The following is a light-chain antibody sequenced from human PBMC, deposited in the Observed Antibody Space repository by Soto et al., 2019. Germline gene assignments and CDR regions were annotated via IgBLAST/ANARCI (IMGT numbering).Light chain of an antibody. Sequence: SALTPPAPLSWSPGQSLTISCPGNSSDVGGYNYVSWYQQHPGKAPKFMIYDVSNRPSGVSNRFSGSKSGNTASLTISGLQAEDEADYYCCSYTTSNTRQIVFGTGTKVPVL. CDR2: DVS. CDR1: SSDVGGYNY. V-gene: IGLV2-14*01. CDR3: CSYTTSNTRQIV. J-gene: IGLJ1*01.